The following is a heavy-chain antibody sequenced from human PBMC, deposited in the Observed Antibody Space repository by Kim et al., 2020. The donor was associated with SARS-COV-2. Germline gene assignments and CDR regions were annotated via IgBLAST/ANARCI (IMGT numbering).Heavy chain of an antibody. CDR2: ISSGGTSK. V-gene: IGHV3-48*02. D-gene: IGHD5-18*01. CDR1: GFTFSSFS. CDR3: TRDLGYRGSFDY. J-gene: IGHJ4*02. Sequence: GGSLTLSCAASGFTFSSFSMNWVRQAPGKGLEWVSYISSGGTSKYYPDSVKGRFTISRDNVKNSLYLQMNTLRDEDTSVYYCTRDLGYRGSFDYWGQGT.